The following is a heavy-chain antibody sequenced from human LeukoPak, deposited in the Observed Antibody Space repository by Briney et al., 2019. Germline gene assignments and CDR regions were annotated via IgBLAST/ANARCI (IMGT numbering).Heavy chain of an antibody. CDR2: IYYSGST. V-gene: IGHV4-59*01. CDR1: GGSISSYY. J-gene: IGHJ4*02. CDR3: ARARWGAVAGYFDY. D-gene: IGHD6-19*01. Sequence: SETLSLTCTVSGGSISSYYWSWIRQPPGKGLEWIGYIYYSGSTNYNPSLKSRVTISVDTSKNQFSLKLSSVTAADTVVYYCARARWGAVAGYFDYWGQGTLVTVSS.